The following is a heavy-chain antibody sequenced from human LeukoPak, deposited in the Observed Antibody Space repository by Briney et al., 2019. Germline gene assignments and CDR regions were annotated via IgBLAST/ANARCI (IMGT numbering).Heavy chain of an antibody. CDR3: ARDRIRGYSYATPGY. CDR1: GYTFTGYY. J-gene: IGHJ4*02. Sequence: ASVKVSCKASGYTFTGYYMHWVRQAPGQGLEWMGWISPNSGGTNYAQKFQGGVTMTRDTSISTAYMELSRLRSDDTAVYYCARDRIRGYSYATPGYWGQGTLVTVSS. D-gene: IGHD5-18*01. V-gene: IGHV1-2*02. CDR2: ISPNSGGT.